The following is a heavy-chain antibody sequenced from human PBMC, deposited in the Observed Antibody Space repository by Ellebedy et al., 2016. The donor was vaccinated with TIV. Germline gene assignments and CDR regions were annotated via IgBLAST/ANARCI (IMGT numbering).Heavy chain of an antibody. D-gene: IGHD2-2*01. CDR2: ISSSSSTI. CDR3: ARCCSSGTCYFYYGMDV. Sequence: PGGSLRLSCAASGFTFSSYSINWVRQAPGKGLEWVSYISSSSSTIYYADSVKGRFTISRDNAKNSLYLQMNSLRDEDTAVYYCARCCSSGTCYFYYGMDVWGQGTTVTVSS. CDR1: GFTFSSYS. V-gene: IGHV3-48*02. J-gene: IGHJ6*02.